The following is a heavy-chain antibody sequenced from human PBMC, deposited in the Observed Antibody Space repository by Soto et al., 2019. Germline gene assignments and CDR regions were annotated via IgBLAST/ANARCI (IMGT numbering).Heavy chain of an antibody. V-gene: IGHV4-31*03. CDR2: IYYSGST. CDR3: ASVTGTTYYFDY. Sequence: SETLSLTCTVSGGSISSGGYYWSWIRQHPGKGLEWIGYIYYSGSTYYNPSLKSRVTISVDTSKNQFSLKLSSVTAADTAVYYCASVTGTTYYFDYWGQGTLVTVSS. J-gene: IGHJ4*02. D-gene: IGHD1-7*01. CDR1: GGSISSGGYY.